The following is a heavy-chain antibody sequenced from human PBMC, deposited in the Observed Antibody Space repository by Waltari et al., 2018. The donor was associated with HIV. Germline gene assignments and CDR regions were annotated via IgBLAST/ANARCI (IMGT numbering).Heavy chain of an antibody. CDR1: GFTIGDYA. D-gene: IGHD2-8*01. J-gene: IGHJ4*02. CDR2: IRSKVSGGTT. Sequence: EVQLVEAGGGLVQPGRSLRLSCTTSGFTIGDYAMGWFRQAPGKGMDWIGFIRSKVSGGTTECAASVEGRFTISRDDSNSIVFLQMDSLKTEDTAMYYCSRDNPQWDYWGQGTLVTVSS. V-gene: IGHV3-49*03. CDR3: SRDNPQWDY.